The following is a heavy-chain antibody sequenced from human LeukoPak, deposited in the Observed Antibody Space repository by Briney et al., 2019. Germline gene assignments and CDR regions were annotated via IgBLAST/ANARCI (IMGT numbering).Heavy chain of an antibody. CDR1: GFTFSNYG. CDR3: AKDSSVWVVGAISFFDY. Sequence: GGSLRLSCAASGFTFSNYGMHWVRQAPGKGVVWVAAISYDGSTKYYADSVKGRFTSSRDNSKNTLYLQMNSVRPEDTAVYYCAKDSSVWVVGAISFFDYWGQGTLVTVSS. V-gene: IGHV3-30*18. CDR2: ISYDGSTK. D-gene: IGHD1-26*01. J-gene: IGHJ4*02.